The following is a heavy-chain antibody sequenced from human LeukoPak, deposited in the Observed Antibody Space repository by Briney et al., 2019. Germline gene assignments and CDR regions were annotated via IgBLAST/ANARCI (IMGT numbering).Heavy chain of an antibody. Sequence: QPGGSLRLSCAASGFTLSSYAMSWVRQAPGKGLEWVSSISASGGSTNYADSVKGRFTISRDNSKDTVYLQMNSLRAEDTAVYYCAKAQLSLRGAFDIWGQGTMVTVSS. D-gene: IGHD5-18*01. CDR3: AKAQLSLRGAFDI. CDR1: GFTLSSYA. CDR2: ISASGGST. J-gene: IGHJ3*02. V-gene: IGHV3-23*01.